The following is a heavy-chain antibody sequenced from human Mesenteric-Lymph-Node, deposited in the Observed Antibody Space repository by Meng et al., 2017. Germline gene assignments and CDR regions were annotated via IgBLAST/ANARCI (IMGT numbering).Heavy chain of an antibody. Sequence: ASVKVSCKASGYTFTSYYMHWVRQAPGQGLEWMGRINPSGGSTTYAQKFQGRVTISVDTPKNQFSLKLSSVTAADTAVYYCSRWGGGGWSEDPSLQNWFDPWGQGTLVTVSS. V-gene: IGHV1-46*01. CDR3: SRWGGGGWSEDPSLQNWFDP. CDR2: INPSGGST. D-gene: IGHD6-19*01. CDR1: GYTFTSYY. J-gene: IGHJ5*02.